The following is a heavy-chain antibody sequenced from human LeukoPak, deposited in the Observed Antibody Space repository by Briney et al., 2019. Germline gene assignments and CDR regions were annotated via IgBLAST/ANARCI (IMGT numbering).Heavy chain of an antibody. J-gene: IGHJ5*02. CDR1: GFTFSSYG. V-gene: IGHV3-33*01. D-gene: IGHD2-8*01. CDR3: ARDRDEYCTNGVCYTGWLDP. Sequence: GRSLRLSCAASGFTFSSYGMHWVRQAPGKGLEWVAVIWYDGSNKYYADYVKGRFTISRDNSKNTLYLQMNSLRAEDTAVYYCARDRDEYCTNGVCYTGWLDPWGQGTLVTVSS. CDR2: IWYDGSNK.